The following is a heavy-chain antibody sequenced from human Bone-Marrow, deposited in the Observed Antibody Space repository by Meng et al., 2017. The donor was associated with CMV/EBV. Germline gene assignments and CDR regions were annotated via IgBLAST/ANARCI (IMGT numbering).Heavy chain of an antibody. CDR2: ISGSGHIT. J-gene: IGHJ4*02. CDR3: AKPPGAHSWWELNF. CDR1: GFTFSTYA. D-gene: IGHD1-26*01. V-gene: IGHV3-23*01. Sequence: GESLKISCAASGFTFSTYAMTWVRQAPGKGLEWVSAISGSGHITYYANSVKGRFTISRDNSKNTLYLEMNSLRAEDTAVYYCAKPPGAHSWWELNFWGQGMLVTVSS.